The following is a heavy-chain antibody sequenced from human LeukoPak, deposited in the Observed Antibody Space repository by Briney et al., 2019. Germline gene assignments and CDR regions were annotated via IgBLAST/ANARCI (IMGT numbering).Heavy chain of an antibody. J-gene: IGHJ5*02. D-gene: IGHD3-22*01. Sequence: GGPLRLSCAASGFTFSSYAMSWVRQAPGKGLEWVSAISGSGGSTYYADSVKGRFTISRDNSKNTLYLQMNSLRAEDTAVYYCAKGPYYYDSSGYYYAYNWFDPWGQGTLVTVSS. CDR1: GFTFSSYA. CDR3: AKGPYYYDSSGYYYAYNWFDP. V-gene: IGHV3-23*01. CDR2: ISGSGGST.